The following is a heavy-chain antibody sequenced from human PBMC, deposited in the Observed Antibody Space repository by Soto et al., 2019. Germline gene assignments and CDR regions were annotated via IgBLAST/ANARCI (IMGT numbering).Heavy chain of an antibody. Sequence: QVQLVQSGAEVKKPGSSVKVSCKASGRTFSSYIISWVRQAPGQGLEWMGRVIPILGIANYAQKIQGRVTITADKSTSTAYMELSSLRSEDTAVYYCARFPQTAIVGAAYFDYWGQGTLVTVSS. V-gene: IGHV1-69*02. J-gene: IGHJ4*02. CDR1: GRTFSSYI. CDR2: VIPILGIA. CDR3: ARFPQTAIVGAAYFDY. D-gene: IGHD1-26*01.